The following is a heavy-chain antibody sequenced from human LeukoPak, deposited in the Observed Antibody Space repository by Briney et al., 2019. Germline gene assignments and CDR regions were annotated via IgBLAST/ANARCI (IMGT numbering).Heavy chain of an antibody. V-gene: IGHV3-21*01. Sequence: GGSLRLSCAASGFTFSSHCMNWVRQAPGKGLEWVSSIRNSSSYIYYADSVKGRFTISRDNAKNSLYLQMNSLRAEDTAVYYCARDSPPAGGDGETVWADAFDIWGQGTMVTVSS. D-gene: IGHD3-16*01. CDR2: IRNSSSYI. CDR3: ARDSPPAGGDGETVWADAFDI. J-gene: IGHJ3*02. CDR1: GFTFSSHC.